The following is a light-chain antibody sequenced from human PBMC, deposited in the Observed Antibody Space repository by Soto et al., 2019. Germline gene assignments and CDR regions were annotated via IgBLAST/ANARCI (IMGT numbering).Light chain of an antibody. CDR3: ASYTGTDTPWV. V-gene: IGLV2-14*03. CDR1: ASDIGYYNF. CDR2: DVS. J-gene: IGLJ3*02. Sequence: QAVVTQPASVSGSLGQSITISCTGAASDIGYYNFVSWYQQHPATAPKLIIYDVSHRPSGISFRFSGSKSGNTASLTISGLRAEYEAAYYCASYTGTDTPWVFGGGTKLTVL.